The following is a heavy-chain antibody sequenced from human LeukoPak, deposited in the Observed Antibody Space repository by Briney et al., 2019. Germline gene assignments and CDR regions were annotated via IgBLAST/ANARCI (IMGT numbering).Heavy chain of an antibody. CDR1: GGFIISSSCF. CDR3: ASRWSSGGFDY. J-gene: IGHJ4*02. V-gene: IGHV4-39*02. Sequence: SETLSLTCTVSGGFIISSSCFWGWIRQPPGKGLEWIGSIYYSGSTSYNTSLKVRVTISVDTSNNHFSLKLSSLTACEPSVYYCASRWSSGGFDYWGQGTLVTASS. D-gene: IGHD6-19*01. CDR2: IYYSGST.